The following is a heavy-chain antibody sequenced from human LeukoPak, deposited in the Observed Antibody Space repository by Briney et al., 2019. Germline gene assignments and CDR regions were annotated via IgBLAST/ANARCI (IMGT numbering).Heavy chain of an antibody. CDR2: INHSGST. D-gene: IGHD5-12*01. V-gene: IGHV4-34*01. J-gene: IGHJ6*03. CDR3: ASGHSGYELDYYYYYMDV. CDR1: GGSFSGYY. Sequence: MSSETLSLTCAVYGGSFSGYYWNWIRQPPGKGLEWIGEINHSGSTKYNPSLKSRVTISVDTSKNQFSLKLSSVTAADTAVYYCASGHSGYELDYYYYYMDVWGKGTTVTVSS.